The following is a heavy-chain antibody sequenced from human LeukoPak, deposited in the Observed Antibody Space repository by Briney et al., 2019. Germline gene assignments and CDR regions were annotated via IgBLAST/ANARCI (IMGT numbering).Heavy chain of an antibody. CDR2: IYYSGST. Sequence: SETLSLTCTVSGGSISSYYWSWIRQPPGKGLKWIGYIYYSGSTNYNPSLKSRVTISVDTSKNQFSLKLSSVTAADTAVYYCVRVYDSSGWYGRYYYYGMDVWGQGTTVTVSS. J-gene: IGHJ6*02. CDR3: VRVYDSSGWYGRYYYYGMDV. V-gene: IGHV4-59*01. D-gene: IGHD6-19*01. CDR1: GGSISSYY.